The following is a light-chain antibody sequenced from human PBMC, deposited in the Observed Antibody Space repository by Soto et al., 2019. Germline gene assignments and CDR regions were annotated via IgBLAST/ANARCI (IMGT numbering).Light chain of an antibody. V-gene: IGKV3-11*01. CDR3: QQHSNWPLT. J-gene: IGKJ4*01. CDR2: DAS. CDR1: QSVSSN. Sequence: EIVLIQSPATLSLSPGERATLACRASQSVSSNLAWYQQNPGQAPRLLIFDASTWATGIPSRFSGSGSGTDFTLTISSLEPEDFAVYYCQQHSNWPLTFGGGTKVEIK.